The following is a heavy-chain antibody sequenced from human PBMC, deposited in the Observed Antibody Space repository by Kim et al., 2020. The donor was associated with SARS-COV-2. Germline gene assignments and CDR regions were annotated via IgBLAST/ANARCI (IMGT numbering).Heavy chain of an antibody. CDR2: INAGNGNT. Sequence: ASVKVSCKASGYTFTSYAMHWVRQAPGQRLEWMGWINAGNGNTKYSQKFQGRVTITRDTSASTAYMELSSLRSEDTAVYYCAGVTMVRGVIRNYFDYWDQGTLVTVSS. V-gene: IGHV1-3*01. J-gene: IGHJ4*02. D-gene: IGHD3-10*01. CDR3: AGVTMVRGVIRNYFDY. CDR1: GYTFTSYA.